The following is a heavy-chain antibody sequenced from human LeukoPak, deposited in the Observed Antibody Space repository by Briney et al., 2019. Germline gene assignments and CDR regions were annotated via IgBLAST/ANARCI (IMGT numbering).Heavy chain of an antibody. V-gene: IGHV3-73*01. D-gene: IGHD6-19*01. CDR3: TRVPTVAGFEYYMDV. Sequence: QPGGSLRLSCAASGFTFSGSAMHWVRQASGKGLEWVGRIKSKANSYATAYAASVKGRFTISRDDSKNTAYLQMNSLKTEDTAVYYCTRVPTVAGFEYYMDVWGKGTTVTVSS. CDR1: GFTFSGSA. CDR2: IKSKANSYAT. J-gene: IGHJ6*03.